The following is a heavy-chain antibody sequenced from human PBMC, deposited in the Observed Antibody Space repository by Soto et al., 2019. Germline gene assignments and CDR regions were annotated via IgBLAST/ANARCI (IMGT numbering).Heavy chain of an antibody. CDR2: IYYSGST. D-gene: IGHD3-22*01. CDR3: ARQDYDSSGYYPQFWFDY. Sequence: SETLSLTCTVSGGSISSYYWSWIRQPPGKGLEWIGYIYYSGSTYYNPSLKSRVTISVDTSKNQFSLKLSSVTAADTAVYYCARQDYDSSGYYPQFWFDYWGQGTLVTVSS. CDR1: GGSISSYY. J-gene: IGHJ4*02. V-gene: IGHV4-59*06.